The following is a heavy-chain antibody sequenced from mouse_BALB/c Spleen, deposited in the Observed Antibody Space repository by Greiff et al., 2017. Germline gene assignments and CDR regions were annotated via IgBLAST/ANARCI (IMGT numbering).Heavy chain of an antibody. CDR2: IWAGGST. Sequence: VKLVESGPGLVAPSQSLSITCTVSGFSLTSYGVHWVRQPPGKGLEWLGVIWAGGSTNYNSALMSRLSISKDNSKSQVFLKMNSLQTDDTAMYYCARDRYDGDYYAMDYWGQGTSVTVSS. V-gene: IGHV2-9*02. J-gene: IGHJ4*01. CDR1: GFSLTSYG. CDR3: ARDRYDGDYYAMDY. D-gene: IGHD2-14*01.